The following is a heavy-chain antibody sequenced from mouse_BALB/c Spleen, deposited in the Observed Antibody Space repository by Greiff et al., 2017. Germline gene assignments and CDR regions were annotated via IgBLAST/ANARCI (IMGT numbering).Heavy chain of an antibody. CDR1: GYTFTSYW. J-gene: IGHJ2*01. CDR3: AREGDYDGRDY. Sequence: QVQLQQSGAELARPGASVKLSCKASGYTFTSYWMQWVKQRPGQGLEWIGAIYPGDGDTRYTQKFKGKATLTADKSSSTAYMQLSSLASEDSAVYYCAREGDYDGRDYWGQGTTLTVSS. CDR2: IYPGDGDT. D-gene: IGHD2-4*01. V-gene: IGHV1-87*01.